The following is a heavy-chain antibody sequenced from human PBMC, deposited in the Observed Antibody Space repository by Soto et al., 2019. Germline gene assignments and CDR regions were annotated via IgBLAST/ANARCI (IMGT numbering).Heavy chain of an antibody. J-gene: IGHJ4*02. CDR3: AKVLGYCSGGYCSFFDC. CDR2: ISGSGDNT. CDR1: GFTFSTFA. V-gene: IGHV3-23*01. Sequence: PGGSLRLSCAASGFTFSTFAMSWVRQAPGKGLEWVSLISGSGDNTYYADSVKGRFTISRDNSKNTLYLQINTLRAEDTALYFCAKVLGYCSGGYCSFFDCWGQGTLVTVSS. D-gene: IGHD2-15*01.